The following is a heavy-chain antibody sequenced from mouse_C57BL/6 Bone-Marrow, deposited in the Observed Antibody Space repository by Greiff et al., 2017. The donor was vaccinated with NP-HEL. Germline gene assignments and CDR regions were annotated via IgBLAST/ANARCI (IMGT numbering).Heavy chain of an antibody. CDR1: GFTFKDVY. D-gene: IGHD1-1*01. Sequence: VQLQPSGSELVRPGASVTLSCTASGFTFKDVYMHCVTQSPEQGLEWIGWIDPENGDTEYASKFQGKATITADTSSNTAYLQLISLTSEDTAVYYCTLRWAMDYWGQGTSVTVSS. CDR3: TLRWAMDY. V-gene: IGHV14-4*01. J-gene: IGHJ4*01. CDR2: IDPENGDT.